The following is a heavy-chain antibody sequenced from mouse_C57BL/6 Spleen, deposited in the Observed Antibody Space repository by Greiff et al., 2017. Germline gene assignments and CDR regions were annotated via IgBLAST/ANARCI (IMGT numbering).Heavy chain of an antibody. Sequence: EVQGVESGAELVRPGASVKLSCTASGFNIKDDYMHWVKQRPEQGLEWIGWIDPENGDTEYASKFQGKATITADTSSNTAYLQLSSLTSEDTAVYYCTRGRSFAYWGQGTLVTVSA. CDR2: IDPENGDT. V-gene: IGHV14-4*01. J-gene: IGHJ3*01. CDR3: TRGRSFAY. CDR1: GFNIKDDY.